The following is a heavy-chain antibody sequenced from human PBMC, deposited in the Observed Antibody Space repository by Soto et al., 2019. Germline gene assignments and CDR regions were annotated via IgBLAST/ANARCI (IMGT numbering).Heavy chain of an antibody. CDR1: GYTFSGHW. V-gene: IGHV5-10-1*01. J-gene: IGHJ4*02. CDR3: ARHGAAIWLGY. CDR2: IDPSDSYI. D-gene: IGHD6-19*01. Sequence: GESLKISCKTSGYTFSGHWVSWVRQVPGKGLQWMGNIDPSDSYINYNPAFRGHVTFSVDKSNSTAYLHWRSLGPSDTAIYYCARHGAAIWLGYWGQGTLVTVSS.